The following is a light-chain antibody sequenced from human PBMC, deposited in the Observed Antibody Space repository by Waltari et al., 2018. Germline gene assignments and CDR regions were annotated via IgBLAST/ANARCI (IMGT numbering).Light chain of an antibody. CDR3: MQARQTPLA. CDR1: QSILHSNGYNY. CDR2: LGS. Sequence: DIVMTQSPLSLPVTPGEPASISCRSSQSILHSNGYNYLDWYLQKPGQSPQLLIYLGSNRASGVPDRFSGSGSGTDFTLKISRGEAEDVGVYYCMQARQTPLAFGQGTRLEIK. J-gene: IGKJ5*01. V-gene: IGKV2-28*01.